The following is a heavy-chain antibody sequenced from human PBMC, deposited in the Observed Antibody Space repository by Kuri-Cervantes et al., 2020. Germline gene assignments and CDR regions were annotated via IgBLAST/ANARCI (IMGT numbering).Heavy chain of an antibody. CDR3: ARGDCYSQYETTVNFNS. J-gene: IGHJ4*02. CDR2: MHYGGGT. D-gene: IGHD2-21*01. CDR1: GGSVSRGSYY. V-gene: IGHV4-61*01. Sequence: GSLRLSCTVSGGSVSRGSYYWSWIRQPPGKGLEWIGYMHYGGGTNYNPSLNSRVTISLDRSKNQVSLKLTSVTAADTAVYFCARGDCYSQYETTVNFNSWGQGTLVTVSS.